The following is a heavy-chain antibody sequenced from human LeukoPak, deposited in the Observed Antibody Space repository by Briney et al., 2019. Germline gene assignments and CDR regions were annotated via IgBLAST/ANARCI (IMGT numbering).Heavy chain of an antibody. CDR1: GFTFSSYW. CDR3: ASATRSGYDDH. D-gene: IGHD3-3*01. CDR2: INRDGGSA. J-gene: IGHJ4*02. Sequence: GGSLRLSCAASGFTFSSYWMHWVRQVPGKGLVWVSRINRDGGSATYADSVKGRFTISRDNSKNTLYLQMNGLSAEDTAVYYCASATRSGYDDHWGQGTLVTVST. V-gene: IGHV3-74*01.